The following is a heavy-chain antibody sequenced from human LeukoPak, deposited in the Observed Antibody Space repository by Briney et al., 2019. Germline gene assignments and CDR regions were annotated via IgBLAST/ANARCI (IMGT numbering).Heavy chain of an antibody. D-gene: IGHD1-26*01. V-gene: IGHV4-4*07. CDR1: GGSISSYY. J-gene: IGHJ4*02. CDR3: ARDSSSGQFDY. Sequence: SETLSLTCNVSGGSISSYYWRWIRQPAREGLGWIGRIYTSGSTNYNPSLKSRVTMSVDTSNTQYSQKLSSVTAADTAVYYCARDSSSGQFDYWGQGTLVTVSS. CDR2: IYTSGST.